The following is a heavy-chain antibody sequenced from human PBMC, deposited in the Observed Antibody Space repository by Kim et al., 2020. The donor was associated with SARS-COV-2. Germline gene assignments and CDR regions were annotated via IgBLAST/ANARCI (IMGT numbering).Heavy chain of an antibody. CDR2: ISYDGSNK. CDR1: GFTFSSYA. J-gene: IGHJ4*02. V-gene: IGHV3-30*04. Sequence: GGSLRLSCAASGFTFSSYAMHWVRQAPGKGLEWVAVISYDGSNKYYADSVKGRFTISRDNSKNTLYLQMNSLRAEDTAVYYCARGPYYYDSSGPHDYWGQGTLVTVSS. CDR3: ARGPYYYDSSGPHDY. D-gene: IGHD3-22*01.